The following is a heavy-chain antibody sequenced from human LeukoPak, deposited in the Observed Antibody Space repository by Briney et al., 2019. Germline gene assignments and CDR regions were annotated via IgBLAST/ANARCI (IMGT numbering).Heavy chain of an antibody. J-gene: IGHJ4*02. CDR2: IYTSGST. CDR3: ARGPFGSDPFDH. D-gene: IGHD3-16*01. Sequence: SETLSLTRTVSGGSISSYYWSWIRQPAGKGLEWIGRIYTSGSTNYNPSLKSRVTMSVDTSKNQFSLKLSSVTAADTAFYYCARGPFGSDPFDHWGQGTLVTVSS. V-gene: IGHV4-4*07. CDR1: GGSISSYY.